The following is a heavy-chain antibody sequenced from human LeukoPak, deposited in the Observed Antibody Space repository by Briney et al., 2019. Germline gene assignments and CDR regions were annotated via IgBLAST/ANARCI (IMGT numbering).Heavy chain of an antibody. CDR2: INQDGSEK. CDR1: GFTFSDYY. D-gene: IGHD2-21*02. V-gene: IGHV3-7*01. J-gene: IGHJ4*02. Sequence: GGSLRLSCAGSGFTFSDYYLTWVRQAPGKGLEWVANINQDGSEKYYVDSVKGRFTISRDNSKNTLYLQMNSLRAEDTAIYYCARGDLVVTLEGPIDYWGQGTLVTVSS. CDR3: ARGDLVVTLEGPIDY.